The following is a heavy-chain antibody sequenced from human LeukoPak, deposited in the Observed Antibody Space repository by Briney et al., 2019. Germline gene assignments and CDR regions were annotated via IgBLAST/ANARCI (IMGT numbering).Heavy chain of an antibody. D-gene: IGHD5-18*01. CDR1: GFSFSSYG. Sequence: GGSLRLSCAASGFSFSSYGMHWVRQAPGKGLEWVAVISYDGSDEYYADSVKGRFTISRDNSKNTLYLQMNSLRADDTAVYYCAKGYSYLDYWGQGTLVTVSS. CDR3: AKGYSYLDY. V-gene: IGHV3-30*18. J-gene: IGHJ4*02. CDR2: ISYDGSDE.